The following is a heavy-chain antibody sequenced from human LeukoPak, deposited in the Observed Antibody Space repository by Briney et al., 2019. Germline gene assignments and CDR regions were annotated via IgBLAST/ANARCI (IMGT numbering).Heavy chain of an antibody. V-gene: IGHV4-59*01. CDR3: AGYYDSFLHY. D-gene: IGHD3-22*01. Sequence: SETLSLTCTVSGGSISSYYWSWIRQPPGKGLEWIGYIYYSGSTNYNPSLKSRVTISVDTSKNQVSLKLSSVTAADTAVYYCAGYYDSFLHYWGQGTLVTVSS. CDR1: GGSISSYY. J-gene: IGHJ4*02. CDR2: IYYSGST.